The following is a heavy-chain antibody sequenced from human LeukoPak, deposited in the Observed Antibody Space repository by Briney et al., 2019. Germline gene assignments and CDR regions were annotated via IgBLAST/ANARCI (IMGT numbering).Heavy chain of an antibody. CDR3: ARGGVSSGYRLYYFDY. V-gene: IGHV3-66*01. CDR1: GFTVSSNY. D-gene: IGHD3-22*01. CDR2: IYSGGST. J-gene: IGHJ4*02. Sequence: PGGSLRLSCAASGFTVSSNYMSWVRQAPGKGLEWVSVIYSGGSTYYADSVKGRFTISRDNSKNTLYLQMNSLRAEDTAVYYCARGGVSSGYRLYYFDYWGQGTLVTVSS.